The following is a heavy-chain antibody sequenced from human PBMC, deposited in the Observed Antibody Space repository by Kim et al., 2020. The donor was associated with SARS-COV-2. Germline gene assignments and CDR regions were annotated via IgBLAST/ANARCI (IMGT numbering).Heavy chain of an antibody. CDR1: GLTFSNYD. CDR2: IGSAGDT. V-gene: IGHV3-13*01. D-gene: IGHD1-26*01. Sequence: GGSLRLSCAASGLTFSNYDMHWVRQATGKGLEWVSSIGSAGDTSYPDSVRGRFTISRENAKNFLYLQMNSLRPGDTAVYFCARGGTAGHYYLDYWGQGTLVTVSS. CDR3: ARGGTAGHYYLDY. J-gene: IGHJ4*02.